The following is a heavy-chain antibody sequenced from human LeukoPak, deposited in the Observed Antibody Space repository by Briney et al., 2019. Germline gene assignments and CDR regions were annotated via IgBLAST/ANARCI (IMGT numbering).Heavy chain of an antibody. D-gene: IGHD6-13*01. CDR2: IYYSGST. J-gene: IGHJ4*02. CDR3: ARQSGSSSDPRYDY. Sequence: ASETLSLTCTVSGGSISSYYWSWIRQPPGKGLEWIGYIYYSGSTNYNPSLKSRVTISVDTSKNQFSLKLSSVTAADTAVYYCARQSGSSSDPRYDYWGQGTLVTVSS. V-gene: IGHV4-59*08. CDR1: GGSISSYY.